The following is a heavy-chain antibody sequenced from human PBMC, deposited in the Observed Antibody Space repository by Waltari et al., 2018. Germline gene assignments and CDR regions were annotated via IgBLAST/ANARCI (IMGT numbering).Heavy chain of an antibody. V-gene: IGHV4-4*02. Sequence: QVQLRESGPGLVNPSGTLSLTCFISGDSLTNNSWWSWVRQRPGKSLEWLGQIYRSGKTNYNPSLESRIIVSSDTSNNQLSLELTSVTAADTAIYYCARDRGKGLYLDSWGQGILVTVSP. D-gene: IGHD2-15*01. J-gene: IGHJ4*02. CDR1: GDSLTNNSW. CDR2: IYRSGKT. CDR3: ARDRGKGLYLDS.